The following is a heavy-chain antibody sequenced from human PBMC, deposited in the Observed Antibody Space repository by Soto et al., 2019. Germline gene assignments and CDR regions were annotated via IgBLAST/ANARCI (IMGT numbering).Heavy chain of an antibody. CDR2: IRNKANSYAT. J-gene: IGHJ4*02. Sequence: EVQLVESGGGLVQPGGSVKLSCVASGFTFSGSAMHWVRQASGKGLEWVGRIRNKANSYATAYAASVKGRFTMSRDDSNNTAYLQMNSLKTEHTAVYYCTSHSPEDMIRKWGQGTLVTVSS. CDR3: TSHSPEDMIRK. CDR1: GFTFSGSA. V-gene: IGHV3-73*02. D-gene: IGHD2-15*01.